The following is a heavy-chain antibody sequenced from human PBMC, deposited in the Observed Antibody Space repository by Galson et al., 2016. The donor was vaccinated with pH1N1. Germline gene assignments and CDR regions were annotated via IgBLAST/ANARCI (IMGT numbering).Heavy chain of an antibody. CDR1: GLSVSSNY. Sequence: SLRLSCAASGLSVSSNYMNWVRQAPGKGLEWVSVLYSGGDTDYADSVKGRSTISRDISKNTLYLQMSSLRVEDAAVYYCARSLGGDGDSKWGQGTLVTVSS. CDR3: ARSLGGDGDSK. V-gene: IGHV3-53*01. D-gene: IGHD3-16*01. J-gene: IGHJ4*02. CDR2: LYSGGDT.